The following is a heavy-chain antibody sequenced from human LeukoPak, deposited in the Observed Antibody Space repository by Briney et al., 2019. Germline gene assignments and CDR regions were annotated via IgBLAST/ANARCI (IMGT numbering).Heavy chain of an antibody. CDR2: ISSSGSTI. Sequence: GGSLRLSCAASGFTFSSYEMNWVRQAPGKGLEWVSYISSSGSTIYYADSVKGRFTISRDNAKNSLYLQMNSLRAEDTAVYYWASSSPYYYGSGSSDVWGKGTTVTISS. D-gene: IGHD3-10*01. J-gene: IGHJ6*04. CDR1: GFTFSSYE. V-gene: IGHV3-48*03. CDR3: ASSSPYYYGSGSSDV.